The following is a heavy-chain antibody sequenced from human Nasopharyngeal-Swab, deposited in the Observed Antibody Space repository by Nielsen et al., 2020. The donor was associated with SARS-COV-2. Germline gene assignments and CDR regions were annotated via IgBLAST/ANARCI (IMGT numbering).Heavy chain of an antibody. CDR1: GGTFSSYA. V-gene: IGHV1-69*04. CDR3: ARDVEEYYYDSSGPGHYYGMDV. CDR2: IIPILGIA. J-gene: IGHJ6*02. Sequence: SVKVSCKASGGTFSSYAISWVRQAPGQGLEWMGRIIPILGIANYAQKFQGRVTITADKSTSTAYMELSSLRSEDTAVYYCARDVEEYYYDSSGPGHYYGMDVWGQGATVTVSS. D-gene: IGHD3-22*01.